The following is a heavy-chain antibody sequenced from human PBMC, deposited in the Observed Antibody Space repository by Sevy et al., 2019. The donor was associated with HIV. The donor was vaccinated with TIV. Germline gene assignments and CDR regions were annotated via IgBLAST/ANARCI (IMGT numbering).Heavy chain of an antibody. D-gene: IGHD3-16*02. CDR3: AKDAYYDYVWGSYRYTPDAFDI. Sequence: GGSLRLSCAASGFTFSSYGMHWVRQAPGKGLEWVAVISYDGSNKYYADSVKGRFIISRDNSKNTLYLQMNSLRAEDTAVYYCAKDAYYDYVWGSYRYTPDAFDIWGQGTMVTVSS. J-gene: IGHJ3*02. CDR1: GFTFSSYG. CDR2: ISYDGSNK. V-gene: IGHV3-30*18.